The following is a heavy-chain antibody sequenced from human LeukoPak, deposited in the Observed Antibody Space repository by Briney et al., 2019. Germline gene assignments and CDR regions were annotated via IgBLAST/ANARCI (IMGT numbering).Heavy chain of an antibody. CDR3: ATIVPDVLATLTSDF. Sequence: PGGSLRLSCAASGFTVSSNYMSWVRQAPGKGLEWVSVIYSDGRIFYAYSVKGRFTISRDNSKNTLYLQMNSLRAEDTAVYYCATIVPDVLATLTSDFWGQGTLVTVSS. V-gene: IGHV3-66*01. J-gene: IGHJ4*02. CDR2: IYSDGRI. CDR1: GFTVSSNY. D-gene: IGHD2-15*01.